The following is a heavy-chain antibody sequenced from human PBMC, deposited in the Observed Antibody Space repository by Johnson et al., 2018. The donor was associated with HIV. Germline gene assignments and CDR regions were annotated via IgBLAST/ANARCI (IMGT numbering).Heavy chain of an antibody. J-gene: IGHJ3*02. D-gene: IGHD1-26*01. CDR1: GFTFSSYS. Sequence: QVQLVESGGGVVQPGRSLRLSCAAFGFTFSSYSVHWVRQAPGKGLEWVAVISFDGYNKYYADSVKGRFTISRDSSEKTLYLQMKSLRPEDTAVYYCARGLEHYLDLGWDDAFDIWGQETMVTVSS. V-gene: IGHV3-30-3*01. CDR3: ARGLEHYLDLGWDDAFDI. CDR2: ISFDGYNK.